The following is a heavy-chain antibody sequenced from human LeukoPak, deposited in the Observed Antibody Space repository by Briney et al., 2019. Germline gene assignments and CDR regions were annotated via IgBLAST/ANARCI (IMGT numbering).Heavy chain of an antibody. J-gene: IGHJ6*02. V-gene: IGHV3-23*01. Sequence: GGSLRLSCLTSGFTFSTNAMSWVRQAPGKGLEWISGISGSGASTYYADSVTGRFTISRDNSRNTLYLQMNSLRGDDTAVYYCAKAASSSWPSYYYGMDVWGQGTTVTVSS. D-gene: IGHD6-13*01. CDR2: ISGSGAST. CDR3: AKAASSSWPSYYYGMDV. CDR1: GFTFSTNA.